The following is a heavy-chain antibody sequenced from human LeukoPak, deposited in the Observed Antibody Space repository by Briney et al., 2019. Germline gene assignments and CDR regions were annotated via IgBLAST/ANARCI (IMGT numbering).Heavy chain of an antibody. CDR1: GDTFTSYD. V-gene: IGHV1-8*01. J-gene: IGHJ4*02. CDR3: ALFGELTYEFDY. D-gene: IGHD3-10*02. CDR2: MNPNSGNK. Sequence: ASVKVSCKASGDTFTSYDINWVRQATGQGLEWMGWMNPNSGNKGYAQKFQGRVTMTRNTSISTAYMELSSLRSEDTAVYYCALFGELTYEFDYWGQGTLVTVSS.